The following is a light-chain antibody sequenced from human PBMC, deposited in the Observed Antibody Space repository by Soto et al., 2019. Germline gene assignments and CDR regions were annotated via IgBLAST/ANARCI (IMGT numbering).Light chain of an antibody. J-gene: IGLJ3*02. V-gene: IGLV4-69*01. CDR3: QTWGTGIPWV. CDR1: SGHSSYA. CDR2: LNSDGSH. Sequence: QLVLTQSPSASASLGASVKLTCTLSSGHSSYAIAWHQQQPEKGPRYLMKLNSDGSHRKGGGIPDRFSGSSSAAERYLTISILQSEDEADYYCQTWGTGIPWVFGGGTKLTGL.